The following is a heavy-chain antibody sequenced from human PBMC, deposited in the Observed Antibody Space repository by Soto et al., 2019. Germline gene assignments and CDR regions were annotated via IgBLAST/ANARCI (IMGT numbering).Heavy chain of an antibody. V-gene: IGHV4-34*01. CDR1: GGSFSGYY. CDR2: INHSGST. CDR3: ARGGASGYCSGGSCYPPRYYYMDV. J-gene: IGHJ6*03. D-gene: IGHD2-15*01. Sequence: PSETLSLTCAVYGGSFSGYYWSWIRQPPGKGLEWIGEINHSGSTNYNPSLKSRVTISVDTSKNQFSLKLSSVTAADTAVYYCARGGASGYCSGGSCYPPRYYYMDVWGKGTTVTVSS.